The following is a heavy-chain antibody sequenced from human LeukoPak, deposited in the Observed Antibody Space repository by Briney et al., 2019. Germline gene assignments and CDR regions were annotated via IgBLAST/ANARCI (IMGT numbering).Heavy chain of an antibody. CDR1: GYTFTGYY. D-gene: IGHD6-13*01. CDR2: INPNSGGT. CDR3: ARDAAAGTTVFDY. V-gene: IGHV1-2*02. J-gene: IGHJ4*02. Sequence: ASVKVSCKASGYTFTGYYMHWVRQAPGQGLEWMGWINPNSGGTNYAQKFQGRVTMTRDTSISTAYMELSRLRSDDTAVYYCARDAAAGTTVFDYWGQGTLVTVSS.